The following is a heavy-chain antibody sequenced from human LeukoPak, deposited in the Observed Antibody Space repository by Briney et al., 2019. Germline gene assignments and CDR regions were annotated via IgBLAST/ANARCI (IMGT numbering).Heavy chain of an antibody. CDR1: GGSIISSSYY. V-gene: IGHV4-39*07. CDR2: IFYSGST. D-gene: IGHD6-6*01. Sequence: SETLSLTCTVSGGSIISSSYYWGWIRQPPGKGLEWIGSIFYSGSTYYNPSLKSRVTISVDKSKNQFSLKLSSVTAADTAVYYCARVGSIAAHRHYYYYYYMDVWGKGTTVTVSS. CDR3: ARVGSIAAHRHYYYYYYMDV. J-gene: IGHJ6*03.